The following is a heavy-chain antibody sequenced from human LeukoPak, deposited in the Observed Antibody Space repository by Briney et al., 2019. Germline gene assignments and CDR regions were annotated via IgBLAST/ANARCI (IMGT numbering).Heavy chain of an antibody. CDR2: INSDGSSI. CDR1: GFTFRSYW. CDR3: ARGQGD. V-gene: IGHV3-74*01. J-gene: IGHJ4*02. Sequence: PGGSLRLTCAASGFTFRSYWMYWVRQAPGKGLVWVSRINSDGSSINYADSVKGRFTISRDNAKNTLYLQMNGLRAEDTAVYYCARGQGDWGQGTLVTVSS. D-gene: IGHD3-16*01.